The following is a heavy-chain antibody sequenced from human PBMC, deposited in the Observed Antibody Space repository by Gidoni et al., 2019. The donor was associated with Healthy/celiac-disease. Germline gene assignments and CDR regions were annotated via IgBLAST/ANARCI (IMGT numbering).Heavy chain of an antibody. J-gene: IGHJ4*02. V-gene: IGHV3-48*02. CDR3: ARDLPSIAVAGYVGY. CDR2: ISSSSSTI. Sequence: EVQLVESGVGLVQPGGSLRLSCAASGLTFSSYSMNWVRQAPGKGLEWVSYISSSSSTIYYADSVKGRFTISRDNAKNSLYLQMNSLRDEDTAVYYCARDLPSIAVAGYVGYWGQGTLVTVSS. D-gene: IGHD6-19*01. CDR1: GLTFSSYS.